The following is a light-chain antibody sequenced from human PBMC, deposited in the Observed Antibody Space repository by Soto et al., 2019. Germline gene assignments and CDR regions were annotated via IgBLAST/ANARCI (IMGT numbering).Light chain of an antibody. CDR1: QSVSSY. J-gene: IGKJ1*01. Sequence: ETVMTQSPATLSVPPGEGAVLSCRASQSVSSYVAWYQLRPGQAPRVLIYGASTRASGVPTRFSGSGSGTEFTLTIGSLQSEDSAVYYCQQYQDWPKTFGQGTKVEI. CDR2: GAS. V-gene: IGKV3-15*01. CDR3: QQYQDWPKT.